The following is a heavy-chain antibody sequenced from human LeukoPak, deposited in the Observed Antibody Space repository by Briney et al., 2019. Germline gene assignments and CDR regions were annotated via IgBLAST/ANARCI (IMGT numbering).Heavy chain of an antibody. CDR1: GGSISSSSYY. Sequence: SETLSLTCTVSGGSISSSSYYWGWIRQPPGKGLEWIGSIYYSGSTYYNPSLKSRVTISVDTSKNQFSLKLSSVTAADTAVYYCARGSAWAAAGTMYNWFDPWGQGTLVTVSS. D-gene: IGHD6-13*01. J-gene: IGHJ5*02. CDR2: IYYSGST. V-gene: IGHV4-39*01. CDR3: ARGSAWAAAGTMYNWFDP.